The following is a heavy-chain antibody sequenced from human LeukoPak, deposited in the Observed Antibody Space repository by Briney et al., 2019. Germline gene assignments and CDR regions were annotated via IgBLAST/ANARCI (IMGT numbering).Heavy chain of an antibody. V-gene: IGHV3-23*01. Sequence: PGGSLRLSCAASGFTFDNYAMGWVRQAPGKGLEWVSTISGSGGSIYYPDSVKGRFTISRDNSKNTLYLQMNSLRAEDTAVYYCAKDFVGATAEIYFDYWGQGTLVTVSS. J-gene: IGHJ4*02. CDR3: AKDFVGATAEIYFDY. CDR1: GFTFDNYA. D-gene: IGHD1-26*01. CDR2: ISGSGGSI.